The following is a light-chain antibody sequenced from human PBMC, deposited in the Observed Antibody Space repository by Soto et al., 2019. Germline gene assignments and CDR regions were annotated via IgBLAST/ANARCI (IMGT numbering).Light chain of an antibody. CDR1: SSDVGGYNY. V-gene: IGLV2-14*01. CDR3: SSYTTSSTRV. Sequence: SALTQPASVSGSPGQSITISCTGTSSDVGGYNYVSWYQQHPGKAPKLMIYDVSIRPSGVSNRFSGSKSGNTASLTISGLQAEDEADYYCSSYTTSSTRVFGGGTKLTVL. CDR2: DVS. J-gene: IGLJ2*01.